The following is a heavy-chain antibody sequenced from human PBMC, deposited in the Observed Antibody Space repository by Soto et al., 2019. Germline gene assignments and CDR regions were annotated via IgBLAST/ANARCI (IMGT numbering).Heavy chain of an antibody. Sequence: GGSLRLSCAASGFTFSNAWINWVRQAPGKGLEWVGRVKSKNDGGTTDLAAPVKGRFAISRDDSKNMVYLEMNSLQTEDTAINYCTADSDSYRRWVCFDYWGQGTLVTVSS. J-gene: IGHJ4*02. D-gene: IGHD3-16*01. CDR2: VKSKNDGGTT. V-gene: IGHV3-15*07. CDR1: GFTFSNAW. CDR3: TADSDSYRRWVCFDY.